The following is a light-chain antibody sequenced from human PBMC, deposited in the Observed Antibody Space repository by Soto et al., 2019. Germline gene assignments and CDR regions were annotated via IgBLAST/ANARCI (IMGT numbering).Light chain of an antibody. CDR1: ESVSSN. J-gene: IGKJ1*01. Sequence: EIVMTQSPATLSVSPGERVTLSCRASESVSSNLAWYQQKPGQAPRLLMYGASTRATGIPARFSGSGSGTEFTITISSLQSEDFAVYYCQQYDDWPPWTFGQGTKVEIK. CDR2: GAS. CDR3: QQYDDWPPWT. V-gene: IGKV3-15*01.